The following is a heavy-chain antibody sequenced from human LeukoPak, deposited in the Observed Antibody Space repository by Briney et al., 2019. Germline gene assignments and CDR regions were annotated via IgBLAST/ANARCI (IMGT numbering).Heavy chain of an antibody. Sequence: SETLSLTCTVSGGSISSYYWSWIRQPPGKGLEWIGYIYYSGSTTYNPSLKSRVTISADTSKNQFSLKLSSVTAADTAVYYCARAYYGSGSPMGPFDYWGQGTLVTVSS. CDR1: GGSISSYY. J-gene: IGHJ4*02. D-gene: IGHD3-10*01. V-gene: IGHV4-59*01. CDR3: ARAYYGSGSPMGPFDY. CDR2: IYYSGST.